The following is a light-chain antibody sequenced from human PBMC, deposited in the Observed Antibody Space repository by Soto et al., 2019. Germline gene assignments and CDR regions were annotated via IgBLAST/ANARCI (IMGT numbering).Light chain of an antibody. V-gene: IGKV3-15*01. Sequence: TLSPDVLAVSSGGTVTLPCGASQSLSDNLAWYQQKPGQTPRLLIFRASSRASGVPARFSGGGSGTEFTLTISTLQSEDFAVYYCQQYGNWPPWTFGPGTNVDIK. CDR3: QQYGNWPPWT. CDR1: QSLSDN. CDR2: RAS. J-gene: IGKJ1*01.